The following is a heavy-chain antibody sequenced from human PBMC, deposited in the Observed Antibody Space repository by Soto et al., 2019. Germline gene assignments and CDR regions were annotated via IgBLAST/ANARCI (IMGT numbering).Heavy chain of an antibody. CDR1: GFTFSSYV. CDR3: AKVDKYSYGYNLIDY. J-gene: IGHJ4*02. CDR2: ISGSGGST. D-gene: IGHD5-18*01. Sequence: EVQLLESGGGLVQPGGSLRLSCAASGFTFSSYVMSWVRQAPGKGLEWVSAISGSGGSTYYADSVKGRFTISRDNSKNTLYLQMNSLRAEDTAVYYCAKVDKYSYGYNLIDYWGQGTLVTVSS. V-gene: IGHV3-23*01.